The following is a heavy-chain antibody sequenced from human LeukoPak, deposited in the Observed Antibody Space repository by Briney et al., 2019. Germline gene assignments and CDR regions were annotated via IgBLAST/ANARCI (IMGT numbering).Heavy chain of an antibody. CDR3: AKDPGLRFLEWLPEPTYFDY. CDR2: ISGSGGST. D-gene: IGHD3-3*01. J-gene: IGHJ4*02. V-gene: IGHV3-23*01. Sequence: GGSLRLSCAASGFTFSSYAMSWDRQAPGKGLEWVSAISGSGGSTYYADSVKGRFTISRDNSKNTLYLQMNSLRAEDTAVYYCAKDPGLRFLEWLPEPTYFDYWGQGTLVTVSS. CDR1: GFTFSSYA.